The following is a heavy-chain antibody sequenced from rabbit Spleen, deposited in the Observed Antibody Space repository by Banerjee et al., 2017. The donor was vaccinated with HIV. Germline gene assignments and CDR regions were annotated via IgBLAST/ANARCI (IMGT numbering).Heavy chain of an antibody. CDR3: ARDAGSSDYSNL. Sequence: QEQLVESGGGLVQPEGSLTLTCKASGFSFSDRDVMCWVRQAPGKGLEWIACINASTGKPVYAPWAKGRFTISRTSSTTVTLRMTSLTAADTATYFCARDAGSSDYSNLWGPGTLVTVS. CDR2: INASTGKP. D-gene: IGHD8-1*01. J-gene: IGHJ4*01. CDR1: GFSFSDRDV. V-gene: IGHV1S45*01.